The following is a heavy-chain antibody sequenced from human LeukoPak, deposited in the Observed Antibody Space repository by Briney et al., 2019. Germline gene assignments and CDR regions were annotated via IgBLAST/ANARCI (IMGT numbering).Heavy chain of an antibody. CDR1: GYTFTDYW. CDR2: IYPIDSGS. CDR3: VRLWDSCFDY. J-gene: IGHJ4*02. V-gene: IGHV5-51*01. Sequence: GESLKISCKTSGYTFTDYWIGWVRQMPGKGLEWMGIIYPIDSGSKYSPSFQGQVTISADKSINTAYLQWSSLKASDTGIYYCVRLWDSCFDYWGQGTLVTVSS. D-gene: IGHD2-15*01.